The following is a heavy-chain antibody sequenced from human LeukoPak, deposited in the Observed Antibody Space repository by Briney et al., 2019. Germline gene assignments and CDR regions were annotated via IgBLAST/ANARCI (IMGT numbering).Heavy chain of an antibody. Sequence: SETLSLTCAVSGDSISSGYYWGWIRLPPGKGLEWIGSIYHTGSTYCNPSLKSRVTISLDTSKNQFSLKLSSVAAADTAVYYCARAYDSSGKIDYWGQGTLVTVSS. CDR1: GDSISSGYY. CDR2: IYHTGST. CDR3: ARAYDSSGKIDY. D-gene: IGHD3-22*01. J-gene: IGHJ4*02. V-gene: IGHV4-38-2*01.